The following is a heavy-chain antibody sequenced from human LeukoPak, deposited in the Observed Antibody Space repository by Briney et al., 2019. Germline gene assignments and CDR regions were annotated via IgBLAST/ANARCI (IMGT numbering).Heavy chain of an antibody. CDR3: ANSYSSSSAFYFDY. D-gene: IGHD6-6*01. V-gene: IGHV3-23*01. CDR2: ISDSGSNT. Sequence: GVSLRLSCAASGFTFSSYAMSWVRQTPGKGLEWVSSISDSGSNTYYADSVTGRFTISRDNSKNTVYLQLNSLRAEDTAIYYCANSYSSSSAFYFDYWGQGTLVTVSS. J-gene: IGHJ4*02. CDR1: GFTFSSYA.